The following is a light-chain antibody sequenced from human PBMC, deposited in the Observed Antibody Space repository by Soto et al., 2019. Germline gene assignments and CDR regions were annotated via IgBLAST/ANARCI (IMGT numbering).Light chain of an antibody. CDR2: SAS. V-gene: IGKV3-15*01. J-gene: IGKJ5*01. CDR3: QQYDIWPIT. CDR1: QSVSSN. Sequence: IVMTQSPATLSVSPGERATLSCRASQSVSSNLAWHQQKPGQAPRLLIYSASTRATGTPARFSGSGSGTEFTLTISSLLSEDIAVYYCQQYDIWPITFGQGTRLE.